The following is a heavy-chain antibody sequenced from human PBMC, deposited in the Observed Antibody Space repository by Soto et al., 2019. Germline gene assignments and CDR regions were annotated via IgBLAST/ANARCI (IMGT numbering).Heavy chain of an antibody. D-gene: IGHD2-2*01. V-gene: IGHV1-69*08. CDR3: ARDQRYCSSTSCYYFDY. J-gene: IGHJ4*02. CDR1: GGTFSSYT. Sequence: QVQLVQSGAEVKKPGSSVKVSCKASGGTFSSYTISWVRQAPGQGLEWMGRIIPILGIANYAQKFQGRVTITADKSTSTAYMELSSPRSEDTAVCYCARDQRYCSSTSCYYFDYWGQGTLVTVSS. CDR2: IIPILGIA.